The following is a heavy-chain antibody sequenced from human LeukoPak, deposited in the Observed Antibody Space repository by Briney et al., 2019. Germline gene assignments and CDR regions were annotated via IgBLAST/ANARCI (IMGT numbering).Heavy chain of an antibody. CDR2: IYSGGTT. CDR1: GFTVSSNY. J-gene: IGHJ1*01. D-gene: IGHD3-22*01. CDR3: ARDYYDSSGYYYGYFQH. V-gene: IGHV3-53*01. Sequence: GGSLRLSCAASGFTVSSNYMSWVRQAPGKGLEWVSFIYSGGTTYYADSVKGRFTTSRDNSKNTMYLQMNSLRAEDTAVYYCARDYYDSSGYYYGYFQHWGQGTLVTVSS.